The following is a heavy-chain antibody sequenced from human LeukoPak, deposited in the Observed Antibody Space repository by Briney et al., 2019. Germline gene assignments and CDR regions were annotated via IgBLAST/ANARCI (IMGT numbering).Heavy chain of an antibody. D-gene: IGHD3-9*01. CDR1: GFTFSTYT. CDR2: ISSSSSYI. J-gene: IGHJ6*02. Sequence: GGSLRLSCAASGFTFSTYTMNWVRQAPGKGLEWVSSISSSSSYIYYADSVKGRFTISRDNAKKSLYLQMNSLRAEDTAVYYCARDRERYFDWLLSPYYYYGMDVWGQGTTVTVSS. CDR3: ARDRERYFDWLLSPYYYYGMDV. V-gene: IGHV3-21*01.